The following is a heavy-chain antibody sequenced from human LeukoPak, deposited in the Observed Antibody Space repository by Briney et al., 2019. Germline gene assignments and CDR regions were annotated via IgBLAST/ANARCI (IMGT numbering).Heavy chain of an antibody. Sequence: ASVKVSCKASGGTFSSYAISWVRQAPGQGLEWMGGIIPIFGTANYAQKFQGRVTITTDESTSTAYMELSSLRSEDTAVYYCARGPYSSGGRDAFDIWGQGTMVTVSS. CDR2: IIPIFGTA. D-gene: IGHD6-19*01. J-gene: IGHJ3*02. V-gene: IGHV1-69*05. CDR3: ARGPYSSGGRDAFDI. CDR1: GGTFSSYA.